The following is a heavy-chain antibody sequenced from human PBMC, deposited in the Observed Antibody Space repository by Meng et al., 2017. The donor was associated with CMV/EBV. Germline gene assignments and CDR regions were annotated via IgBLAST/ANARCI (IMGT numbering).Heavy chain of an antibody. V-gene: IGHV3-9*01. Sequence: GGSLRLSCAASGFTFDDYAMHWVRQAPGKGLEWVSGISWNSGSIGYADSVKGRFTISRDNAKNSLYLQMNSLRAEDTALYYCAKDVSREFRWRFPFYYYGMDVWGQGTTVTVSS. D-gene: IGHD5-24*01. CDR2: ISWNSGSI. CDR3: AKDVSREFRWRFPFYYYGMDV. J-gene: IGHJ6*02. CDR1: GFTFDDYA.